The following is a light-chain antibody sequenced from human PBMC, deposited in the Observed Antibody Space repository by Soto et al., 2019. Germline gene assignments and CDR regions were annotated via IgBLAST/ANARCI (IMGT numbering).Light chain of an antibody. J-gene: IGKJ3*01. V-gene: IGKV3-20*01. CDR1: QSVSSNN. Sequence: EIVLTQSPGTLSLSPGERATLSCRASQSVSSNNFAWYQQRPGQAPRVVIYGASTRATGIPERFSGSGSGTDFTLTISRLEPEDFAVYYCQQYGRSPFTFGRGTKVDIK. CDR3: QQYGRSPFT. CDR2: GAS.